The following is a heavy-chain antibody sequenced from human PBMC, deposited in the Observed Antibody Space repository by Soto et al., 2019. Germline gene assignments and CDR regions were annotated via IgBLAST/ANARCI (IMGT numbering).Heavy chain of an antibody. Sequence: QVQLVQSGAEVKKPGSSVKVSCKASGGTFSSYAISWVRQAPGQGLEWMGGIIAIFGTANYAQKFQGRVTITADKSTSTAYMELSSLRSEDTAVYYCARKQGELVREYYYYGMDVWGQGTTVTVSS. D-gene: IGHD3-10*01. CDR2: IIAIFGTA. CDR3: ARKQGELVREYYYYGMDV. CDR1: GGTFSSYA. J-gene: IGHJ6*02. V-gene: IGHV1-69*06.